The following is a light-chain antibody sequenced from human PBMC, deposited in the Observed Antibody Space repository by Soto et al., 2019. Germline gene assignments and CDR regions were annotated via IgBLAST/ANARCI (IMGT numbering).Light chain of an antibody. CDR2: GAS. J-gene: IGKJ1*01. CDR3: QQYNVWPKT. V-gene: IGKV3-15*01. CDR1: QSLSSN. Sequence: EIVMTQSPATLSVSPGERANLSCRASQSLSSNLAWYQQKPGQAPRLLIYGASTRATGIPARFSGSGSGTEFTLTISSLQSEDFAVYYCQQYNVWPKTFGQGTNVEIK.